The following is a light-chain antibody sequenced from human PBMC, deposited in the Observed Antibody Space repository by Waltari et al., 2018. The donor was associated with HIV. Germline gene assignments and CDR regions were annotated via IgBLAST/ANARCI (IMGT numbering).Light chain of an antibody. J-gene: IGKJ1*01. CDR2: DAS. CDR3: QHYDNLLWT. CDR1: QDINNY. Sequence: DIQMPQSPSSLSASVGDRVTLTCRASQDINNYLNWYQQKSGKAPKLLIYDASNLETGVPSMFTGSGSGTDYTFTISSLQPEDIATYYCQHYDNLLWTFGQGTKMEIK. V-gene: IGKV1-33*01.